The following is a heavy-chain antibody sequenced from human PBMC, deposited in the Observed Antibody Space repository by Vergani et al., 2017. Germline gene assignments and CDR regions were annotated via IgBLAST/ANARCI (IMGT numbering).Heavy chain of an antibody. V-gene: IGHV4-39*01. CDR3: ASGNYYSDSISHFRWRYLDV. CDR2: IYNSGNG. J-gene: IGHJ2*01. CDR1: GDSIISRSYY. Sequence: QMQLQESGPGLVKASETLSLTCTVSGDSIISRSYYWGWIRQPPGKGLEWIGRIYNSGNGDSSSSLKSRVTISADTSKNQFSLRLTSVTAADTAVYYCASGNYYSDSISHFRWRYLDVWGRGTPVTVPS. D-gene: IGHD3-10*01.